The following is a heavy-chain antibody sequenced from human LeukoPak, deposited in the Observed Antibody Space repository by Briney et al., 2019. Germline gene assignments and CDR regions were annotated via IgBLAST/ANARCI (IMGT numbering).Heavy chain of an antibody. CDR3: ATETIGRHYDY. V-gene: IGHV3-21*01. Sequence: GGSLRLSCAASGFTFSSCGFNWVRQAPGKGLEWVSSIGPTGTDRYYADSVRGRFTISRDNAKNSMYLQMDSLRYEDSAVYDCATETIGRHYDYWGQGTLLTVSS. J-gene: IGHJ4*02. D-gene: IGHD1-14*01. CDR2: IGPTGTDR. CDR1: GFTFSSCG.